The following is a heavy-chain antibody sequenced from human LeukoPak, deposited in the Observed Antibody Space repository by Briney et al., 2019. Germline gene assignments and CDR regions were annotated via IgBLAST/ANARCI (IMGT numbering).Heavy chain of an antibody. V-gene: IGHV4-34*01. CDR2: INHSGST. CDR3: ARRSHYSRSSGNNC. J-gene: IGHJ4*02. Sequence: SGTLSLTCAVYGGSLSGYYWSWIRQPPGKGLEWIGEINHSGSTNYNPSVKSRVTISVDTSKNQFSLKLTSVTAADTAEYFCARRSHYSRSSGNNCWGQGTLVTVSS. CDR1: GGSLSGYY. D-gene: IGHD6-6*01.